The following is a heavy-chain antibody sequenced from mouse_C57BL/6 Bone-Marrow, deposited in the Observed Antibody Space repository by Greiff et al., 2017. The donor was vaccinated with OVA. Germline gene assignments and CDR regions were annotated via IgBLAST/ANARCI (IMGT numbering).Heavy chain of an antibody. D-gene: IGHD2-5*01. Sequence: EVQLQQSGPELVKPGASVKISCKASGYTFTDYYMNWVKQSHGQSLEWIGDINPNNGGTSYNQKFKGKATLTVDKSSSTAYMELRSLTSEDSAVYYCAAYYSNYVDFDYWGQGTTLTVSS. CDR1: GYTFTDYY. J-gene: IGHJ2*01. CDR3: AAYYSNYVDFDY. CDR2: INPNNGGT. V-gene: IGHV1-26*01.